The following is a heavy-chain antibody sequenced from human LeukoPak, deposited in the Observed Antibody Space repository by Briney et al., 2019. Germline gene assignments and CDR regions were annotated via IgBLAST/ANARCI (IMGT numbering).Heavy chain of an antibody. CDR1: GFTFSSYA. CDR2: ISGSGGST. V-gene: IGHV3-23*01. Sequence: GGSLRLSCAASGFTFSSYAMSWVRQAPGKGLEWVSAISGSGGSTYYADSVKGRFTISRDNSKNTLYLQMNSLRAEDTAVYYCAKVEDYDFWSGRAGMDVWGQGTTVTVSS. D-gene: IGHD3-3*01. J-gene: IGHJ6*02. CDR3: AKVEDYDFWSGRAGMDV.